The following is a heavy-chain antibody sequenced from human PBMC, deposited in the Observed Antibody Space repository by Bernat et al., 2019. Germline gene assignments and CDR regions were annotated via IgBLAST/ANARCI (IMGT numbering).Heavy chain of an antibody. D-gene: IGHD3-22*01. Sequence: QLQLQESGPGLVKPSETLSLTCTVSGGSISSSSYYWGWIRQRPGKGLEWIGSIYYSGSTYYNPSLKSRVTISVDTSKNQFSLKLSSVTAAETAVYYCARTASSGPCRRPWGKGTLVTVSS. V-gene: IGHV4-39*01. CDR2: IYYSGST. CDR1: GGSISSSSYY. CDR3: ARTASSGPCRRP. J-gene: IGHJ5*02.